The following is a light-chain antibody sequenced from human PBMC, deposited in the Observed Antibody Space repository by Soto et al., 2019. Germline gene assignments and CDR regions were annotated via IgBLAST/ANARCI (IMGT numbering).Light chain of an antibody. CDR3: QQLNSYPLT. Sequence: IVLSKSQLSLPLTPGEPASISCRSSRSLGHNNGKNYLDWYLQKPGQSPQVLIYLASNRASGVPDRFSGSGSGTDFTLTISSLQPEDFATYYCQQLNSYPLTFGGGTKVEIK. J-gene: IGKJ4*01. V-gene: IGKV2-28*01. CDR2: LAS. CDR1: RSLGHNNGKNY.